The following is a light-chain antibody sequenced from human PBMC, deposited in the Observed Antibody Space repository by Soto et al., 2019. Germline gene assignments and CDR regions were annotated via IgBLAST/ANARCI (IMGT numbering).Light chain of an antibody. CDR2: EGS. J-gene: IGLJ3*02. CDR1: SSDVGKYNL. CDR3: CAYAGSYTLV. Sequence: QSALTQPASVSGSPGQSITISCTGTSSDVGKYNLVSWYQQHPGKAPKFMIYEGSKRPSGVSNRFSGSKSGNTASLTSSGLQAEDEADYYCCAYAGSYTLVFGGGTKLTVL. V-gene: IGLV2-23*01.